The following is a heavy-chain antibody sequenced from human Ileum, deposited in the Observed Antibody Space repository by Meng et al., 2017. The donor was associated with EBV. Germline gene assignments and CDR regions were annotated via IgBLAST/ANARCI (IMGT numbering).Heavy chain of an antibody. Sequence: VQPGKSGPEVKKPGASVKVSCKASDYTFMGYGVSWGRQAPGQGLEWMAWLGAHDGDTSHAPKFQGRVTVSADRPTATAYMELRSLRSDDTAVYYCARGTPGRSYSDYWGQGTLVTVSS. CDR3: ARGTPGRSYSDY. CDR1: DYTFMGYG. J-gene: IGHJ4*02. V-gene: IGHV1-18*01. D-gene: IGHD3-10*01. CDR2: LGAHDGDT.